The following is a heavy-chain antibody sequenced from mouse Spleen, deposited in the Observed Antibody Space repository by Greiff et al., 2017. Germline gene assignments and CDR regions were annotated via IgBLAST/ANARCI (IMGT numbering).Heavy chain of an antibody. Sequence: EVQVVESGGGLVKLGGSLKLSCAASGFTFSSYAMSWVRQTPEKRLEWVATISSGGGNTYYPDSVKGRFTISRDNAKNTLYLQMSSLKSEDTAMYYCARHRSYYGSSYAMDYWGQGTSVTVSS. J-gene: IGHJ4*01. V-gene: IGHV5-9-3*01. CDR2: ISSGGGNT. CDR1: GFTFSSYA. CDR3: ARHRSYYGSSYAMDY. D-gene: IGHD1-1*01.